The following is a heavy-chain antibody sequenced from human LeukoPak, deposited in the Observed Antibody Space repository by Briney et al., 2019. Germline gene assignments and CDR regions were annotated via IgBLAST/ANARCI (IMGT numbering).Heavy chain of an antibody. J-gene: IGHJ5*02. CDR2: IYTSGST. CDR1: GLSISSYY. CDR3: ARGKYYDFWSGYWDWFDP. V-gene: IGHV4-4*07. D-gene: IGHD3-3*01. Sequence: PSETLSLTCTVSGLSISSYYWSWLRQPAGRGLEWIGRIYTSGSTNYNPSLKSRVTMSLDTSKNQFSLNLNSVTAADTAVYYCARGKYYDFWSGYWDWFDPWGQGTLVTVSS.